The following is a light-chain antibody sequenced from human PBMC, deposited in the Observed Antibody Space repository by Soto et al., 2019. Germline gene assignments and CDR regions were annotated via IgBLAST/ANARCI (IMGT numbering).Light chain of an antibody. CDR3: QQYGSSPTT. CDR1: RDGISNY. CDR2: GAS. J-gene: IGKJ1*01. V-gene: IGKV3-20*01. Sequence: RQSPGNPTFARGARDTLSCSASRDGISNYLAWYQQTPGQAPRLLIFGASSRATGIPDRFSGSGSGTDFTLTISRLEPEDFAVYYCQQYGSSPTTFGRGTKVDNK.